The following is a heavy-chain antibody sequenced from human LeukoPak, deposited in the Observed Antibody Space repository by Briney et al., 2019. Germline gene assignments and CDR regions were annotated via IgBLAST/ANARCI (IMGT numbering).Heavy chain of an antibody. D-gene: IGHD2/OR15-2a*01. CDR3: ARADPRISETDY. CDR1: GYTFTNNG. V-gene: IGHV1-18*01. CDR2: ISAYNGNT. J-gene: IGHJ4*02. Sequence: GASVKVSCKASGYTFTNNGITWVRQAPGQGLEWMGWISAYNGNTNYAQKFQGRVTLTTDTSTTTAHMELRSLRFDDTAVYYCARADPRISETDYWGQGTLVTVSS.